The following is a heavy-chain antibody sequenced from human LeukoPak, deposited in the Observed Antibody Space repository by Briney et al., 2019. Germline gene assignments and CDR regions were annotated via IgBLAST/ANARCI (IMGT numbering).Heavy chain of an antibody. V-gene: IGHV6-1*01. J-gene: IGHJ4*02. CDR2: TYYGSEWYY. CDR3: TREMNTGSYGDY. Sequence: SQTLSLTCAISGDSVSSNSAVWNWIRQSPSRGLEWLGRTYYGSEWYYDYALSVKSRITINPDTSKNQFSLHLNSVTPEDTAVYYCTREMNTGSYGDYWGQGTLVTVSS. D-gene: IGHD1-26*01. CDR1: GDSVSSNSAV.